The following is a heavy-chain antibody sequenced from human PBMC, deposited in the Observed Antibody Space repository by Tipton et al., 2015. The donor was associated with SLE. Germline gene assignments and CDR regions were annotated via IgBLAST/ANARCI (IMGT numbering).Heavy chain of an antibody. J-gene: IGHJ4*02. CDR2: FYTSGST. D-gene: IGHD3-16*01. CDR3: ARHVTYVSGTYGPFYFDS. Sequence: TLSLTCTVSGGSISSHYWSWIRQPPGKGLEWIGHFYTSGSTHYTPSLESRVTISVDTSKNQFSLTLSSVTAADTAVYFCARHVTYVSGTYGPFYFDSWSQGTLVTVSS. V-gene: IGHV4-59*08. CDR1: GGSISSHY.